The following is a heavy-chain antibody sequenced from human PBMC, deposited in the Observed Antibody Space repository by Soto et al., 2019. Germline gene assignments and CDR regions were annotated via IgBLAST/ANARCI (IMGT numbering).Heavy chain of an antibody. Sequence: SETLSLTCTVSGGSISSSSYYWGWIRQPPGKGLEWIGSIYYSGSTYYNPSLKSRVTISVGTSKNQFSLKLSSVTAADTAVYYCARRALDIVVVVAATNAFDIWGQGTMVTVSS. J-gene: IGHJ3*02. V-gene: IGHV4-39*01. CDR1: GGSISSSSYY. D-gene: IGHD2-15*01. CDR2: IYYSGST. CDR3: ARRALDIVVVVAATNAFDI.